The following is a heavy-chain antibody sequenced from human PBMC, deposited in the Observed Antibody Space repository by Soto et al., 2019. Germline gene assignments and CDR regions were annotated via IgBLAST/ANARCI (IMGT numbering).Heavy chain of an antibody. Sequence: QVQLVESGGGGVQPGRSLRLSCAASGFTFSSYGMHWVRQAPGKGLEWVAGIWYDGSNKYSADSVKGRFTISRDNYNNTLYIHMNSPRAELKALYYCAREGTYCSGGSCYPHFDYWGQGTLVTVSS. D-gene: IGHD2-15*01. CDR2: IWYDGSNK. CDR3: AREGTYCSGGSCYPHFDY. J-gene: IGHJ4*02. CDR1: GFTFSSYG. V-gene: IGHV3-33*01.